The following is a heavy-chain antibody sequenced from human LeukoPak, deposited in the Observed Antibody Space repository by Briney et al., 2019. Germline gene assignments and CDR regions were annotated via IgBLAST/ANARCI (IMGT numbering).Heavy chain of an antibody. V-gene: IGHV1-8*01. D-gene: IGHD3-3*01. Sequence: ASVKVSCKASGYTFTSHDINWVRQATGQGLEWMGWMNPNSGNTGYAQKFQGRVTMTRNTSISTAYMELSSLRSEDTAVYYCARGAHYDFWSGYPYYYYYYMDVWGKGTTVTVSS. J-gene: IGHJ6*03. CDR1: GYTFTSHD. CDR2: MNPNSGNT. CDR3: ARGAHYDFWSGYPYYYYYYMDV.